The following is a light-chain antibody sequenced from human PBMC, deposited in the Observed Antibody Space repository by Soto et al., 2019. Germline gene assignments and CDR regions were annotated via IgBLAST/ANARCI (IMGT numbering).Light chain of an antibody. Sequence: DIQMTQSPSSVSASVGDRVTITCRTSQSFSNYLAWYQHRPGKAPKLLIYSATVLQSGVPSRFSGSGSGPDFTLTISRLQPEDSATYYCQQTYTVPWTFGEGTRLEIK. J-gene: IGKJ2*01. V-gene: IGKV1-39*01. CDR3: QQTYTVPWT. CDR1: QSFSNY. CDR2: SAT.